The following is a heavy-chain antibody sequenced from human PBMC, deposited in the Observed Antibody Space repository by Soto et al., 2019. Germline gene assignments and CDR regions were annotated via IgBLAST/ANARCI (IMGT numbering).Heavy chain of an antibody. CDR1: GFTFDDYT. CDR3: AKDMWLVGGLYVDS. CDR2: IDWDGGRI. J-gene: IGHJ4*02. D-gene: IGHD6-19*01. Sequence: EVELVESGGGLVQPGRSLRLSCAVSGFTFDDYTMHWVRQAPGKGLEWVSSIDWDGGRIVYEDSVKGRFTISRDNGKNCLYLEMNGLRTEDTAVYYCAKDMWLVGGLYVDSWGPGTLVTVSS. V-gene: IGHV3-9*01.